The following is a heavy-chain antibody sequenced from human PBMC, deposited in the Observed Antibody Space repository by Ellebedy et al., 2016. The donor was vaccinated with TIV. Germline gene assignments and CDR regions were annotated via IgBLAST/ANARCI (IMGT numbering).Heavy chain of an antibody. CDR3: ARGSIAAAVDSDY. J-gene: IGHJ4*02. Sequence: ASVKVSXXASGGTFSSYAISWVRQAPGKGLEWMGGFDPEDGETIYAQKFQGRVTMTEDTSTDTAYMELSSLRSEDTAVYYCARGSIAAAVDSDYWGQGTLVTVSS. CDR1: GGTFSSYA. CDR2: FDPEDGET. D-gene: IGHD6-13*01. V-gene: IGHV1-24*01.